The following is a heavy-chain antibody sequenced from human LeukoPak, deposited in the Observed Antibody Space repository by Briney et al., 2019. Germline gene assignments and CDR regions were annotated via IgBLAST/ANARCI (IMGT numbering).Heavy chain of an antibody. CDR3: ARYSVDRSGWSFDY. Sequence: SETPSLTGTVSGGSISSGGYYWSWIRQPPGKGLEWIGYIYNSESTNYNPSLKSRVTISVDTSKNQFSLKLSSVTAADTAVYYCARYSVDRSGWSFDYWGQGTLVTVSS. CDR2: IYNSEST. J-gene: IGHJ4*02. V-gene: IGHV4-61*08. CDR1: GGSISSGGYY. D-gene: IGHD3-3*01.